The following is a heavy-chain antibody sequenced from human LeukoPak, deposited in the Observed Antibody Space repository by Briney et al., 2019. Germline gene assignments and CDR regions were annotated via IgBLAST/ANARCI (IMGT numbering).Heavy chain of an antibody. Sequence: PSETLSLTCTVSGGSISSYYWSWIRQPPGKGLEWIGYIYYSGSTNYNPSLKSRVTISVDTSKNQFSLKLTSVTAADTAVYYCARTWLYPYYFDYWGQGTLVTVSS. J-gene: IGHJ4*02. V-gene: IGHV4-59*01. D-gene: IGHD3-16*02. CDR1: GGSISSYY. CDR2: IYYSGST. CDR3: ARTWLYPYYFDY.